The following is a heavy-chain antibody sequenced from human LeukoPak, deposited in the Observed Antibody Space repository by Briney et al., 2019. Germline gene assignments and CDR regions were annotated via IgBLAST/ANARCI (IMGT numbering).Heavy chain of an antibody. J-gene: IGHJ6*03. CDR2: ISYDGTDK. D-gene: IGHD1-26*01. CDR3: ARVRLRATYYYYYMDV. V-gene: IGHV3-30-3*01. Sequence: QAGGSLRLSCAASGLTFSSYAMHWVRQAPGKGLEWVAVISYDGTDKHYADSVKGRFTISRDNSKNTLFLQMNSLRTEDTAVYYCARVRLRATYYYYYMDVWGKGTTVTVSS. CDR1: GLTFSSYA.